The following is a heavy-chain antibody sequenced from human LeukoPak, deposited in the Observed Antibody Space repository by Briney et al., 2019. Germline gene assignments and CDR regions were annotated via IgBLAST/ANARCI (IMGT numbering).Heavy chain of an antibody. CDR3: AKDSPSRTATTEVPVDY. Sequence: GGSLRLSCAASGFSFRDYTMNWVRQAPGKGLEWVASISSSSSYIYFANSVRGRFSISRDNAKNSLYLQMNSLRAEDTAVYYCAKDSPSRTATTEVPVDYWGQGTLVTVSS. V-gene: IGHV3-21*01. D-gene: IGHD1/OR15-1a*01. CDR1: GFSFRDYT. CDR2: ISSSSSYI. J-gene: IGHJ4*02.